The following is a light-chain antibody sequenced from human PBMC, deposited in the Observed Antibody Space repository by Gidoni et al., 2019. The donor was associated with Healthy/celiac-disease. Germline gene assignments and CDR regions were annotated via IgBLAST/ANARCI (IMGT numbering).Light chain of an antibody. CDR3: HQYHNWPLYT. CDR1: QSVSSN. CDR2: GAA. Sequence: EIVMTQSPATLSVSPGERATLSCRASQSVSSNLAWYQQQPGQAPRLLIYGAATRATGIPARFSGSGSATEFTLTISSLQSEDFAVYYCHQYHNWPLYTFGQXTKLEIK. J-gene: IGKJ2*01. V-gene: IGKV3-15*01.